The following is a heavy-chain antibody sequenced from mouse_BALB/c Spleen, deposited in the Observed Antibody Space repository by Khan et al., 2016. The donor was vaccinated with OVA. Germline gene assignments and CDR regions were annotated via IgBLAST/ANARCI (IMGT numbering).Heavy chain of an antibody. J-gene: IGHJ1*01. CDR3: ARGASYWYFDV. Sequence: QIQLVQSGPELKKPGETVKISCKASGYTFTNYGMNWVKQAPGKGLKWRGWINSYSGEPTYTGDFKGRIAFSLETSARTTYVQIHNLKNEDMSTYCCARGASYWYFDVWGAGTTVTVSS. CDR2: INSYSGEP. CDR1: GYTFTNYG. V-gene: IGHV9-1*02.